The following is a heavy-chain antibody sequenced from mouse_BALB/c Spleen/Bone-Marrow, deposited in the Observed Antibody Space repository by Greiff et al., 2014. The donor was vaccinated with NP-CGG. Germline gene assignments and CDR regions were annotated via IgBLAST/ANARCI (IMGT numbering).Heavy chain of an antibody. CDR2: IYPYNGVS. J-gene: IGHJ1*01. CDR3: ESRGEYFDV. CDR1: GYSFTGYY. Sequence: EVQRVESGPELVKPGASVKISCKASGYSFTGYYMHWVKQSHGNSLDWIGYIYPYNGVSSYNQKFKGKATLTVDKSSSTAYVELRSLTSDDSAVYYCESRGEYFDVWGAGTTVTVSS. V-gene: IGHV1-31*01.